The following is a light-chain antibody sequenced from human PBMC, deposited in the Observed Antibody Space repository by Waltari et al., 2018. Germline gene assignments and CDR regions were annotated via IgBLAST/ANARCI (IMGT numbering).Light chain of an antibody. CDR2: EVS. CDR1: RSDVGGYNY. V-gene: IGLV2-14*01. J-gene: IGLJ2*01. CDR3: SSYTSSSTLV. Sequence: QSALTQPASVSGSPGQSITISCTGTRSDVGGYNYVSWYQQHPGKAPKLMIYEVSNRPSGVSNRFSGSKSGNPASLTISGLQAEDEADYYCSSYTSSSTLVFGGGTKLTVL.